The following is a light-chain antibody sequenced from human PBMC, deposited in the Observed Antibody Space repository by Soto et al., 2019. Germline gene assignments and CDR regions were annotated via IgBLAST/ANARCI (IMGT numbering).Light chain of an antibody. V-gene: IGKV1-5*01. CDR1: RSISDW. Sequence: DIQMTQSPSTLSASVGYRVTITCVASRSISDWLAWYQQKPGKAPKLLIFDASSLKSGLPSRFSGSGSGTEFTLTISSLQPDDVETYYCLQYDGYSWTFGQGTTVDIK. CDR3: LQYDGYSWT. CDR2: DAS. J-gene: IGKJ1*01.